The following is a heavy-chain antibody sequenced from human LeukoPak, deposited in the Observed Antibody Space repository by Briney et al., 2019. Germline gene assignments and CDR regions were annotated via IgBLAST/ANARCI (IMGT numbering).Heavy chain of an antibody. D-gene: IGHD5-12*01. Sequence: SETLSLTCTVSGYSITTGYVWAWIGQPPGKGLEGVGSISHGAGTYYSPSLKSRVTMSLDTSKNQFSVNLNSVTAADTAVYDCARDQDGWVAPYFDYWGEGNLVSVSP. J-gene: IGHJ4*02. CDR3: ARDQDGWVAPYFDY. CDR2: ISHGAGT. V-gene: IGHV4-38-2*02. CDR1: GYSITTGYV.